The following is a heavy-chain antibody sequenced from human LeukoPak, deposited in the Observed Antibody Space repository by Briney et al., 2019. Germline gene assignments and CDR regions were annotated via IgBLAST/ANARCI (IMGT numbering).Heavy chain of an antibody. V-gene: IGHV3-74*01. Sequence: GSLRLSCAASGFTLSSYWMHWVRQAPGKGLVWVSRINSDGSTTSHADSVKGRFTISRDNAKNTLFLQMNSLRAEDTAVYYCARGGSSSWYGSWGQGTLVTVSS. CDR3: ARGGSSSWYGS. D-gene: IGHD6-13*01. CDR2: INSDGSTT. J-gene: IGHJ5*01. CDR1: GFTLSSYW.